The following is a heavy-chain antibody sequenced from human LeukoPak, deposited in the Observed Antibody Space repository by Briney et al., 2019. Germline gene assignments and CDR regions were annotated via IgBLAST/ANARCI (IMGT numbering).Heavy chain of an antibody. V-gene: IGHV4-34*01. CDR3: ARGGISYTYYYDSSGYRTNDY. CDR2: INHSGST. D-gene: IGHD3-22*01. Sequence: SETLSLTCAVYGGSFSGYYWSWIRQPPGKGLEWIGEINHSGSTNYNPSLTSRVTISVDTSKNQFSLKLSSVTAADTAVYYCARGGISYTYYYDSSGYRTNDYWGRGTLVTVSS. J-gene: IGHJ4*02. CDR1: GGSFSGYY.